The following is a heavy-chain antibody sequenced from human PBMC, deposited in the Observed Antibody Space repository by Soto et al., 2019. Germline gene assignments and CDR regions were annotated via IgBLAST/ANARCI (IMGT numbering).Heavy chain of an antibody. CDR3: ARDSLGARGRSFDY. V-gene: IGHV4-59*01. CDR1: GGSISSYY. D-gene: IGHD1-26*01. J-gene: IGHJ4*02. CDR2: IYYSGST. Sequence: SETLSLTCTVSGGSISSYYWSWIRQPPGKGLEWIGYIYYSGSTNYNPSLKSRVTISVDTSKNQFSLKLSSVTAADTAVYYCARDSLGARGRSFDYWGQGTLVTVSS.